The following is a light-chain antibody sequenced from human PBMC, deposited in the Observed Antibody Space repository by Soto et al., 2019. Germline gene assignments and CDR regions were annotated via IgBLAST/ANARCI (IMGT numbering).Light chain of an antibody. CDR1: QSVNNN. V-gene: IGKV3-15*01. CDR2: GAS. Sequence: EIVMTQSPATLSVSPGGRATLSCRASQSVNNNLAWYQQEPGQAPRLLIYGASARATGIPARFSGSGSGTEFTLTISSLQSEDFAVYYCQPYNNWPLTFGGGTKVEIK. CDR3: QPYNNWPLT. J-gene: IGKJ4*01.